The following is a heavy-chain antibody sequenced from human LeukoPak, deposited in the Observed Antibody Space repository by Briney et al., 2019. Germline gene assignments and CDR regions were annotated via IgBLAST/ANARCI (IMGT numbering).Heavy chain of an antibody. CDR2: ISGSGGST. Sequence: GGSLRLSCAASGFTFSNYAMTWVRQAPGKGLEWVSAISGSGGSTYYADSVKGRFTISRDNSKNTLYLQMNSLRAEDTAVYYCAKDSGYHPMDTTLTWTSRGVGSPVDYWGQGTLVTVSS. D-gene: IGHD5-12*01. V-gene: IGHV3-23*01. CDR3: AKDSGYHPMDTTLTWTSRGVGSPVDY. CDR1: GFTFSNYA. J-gene: IGHJ4*02.